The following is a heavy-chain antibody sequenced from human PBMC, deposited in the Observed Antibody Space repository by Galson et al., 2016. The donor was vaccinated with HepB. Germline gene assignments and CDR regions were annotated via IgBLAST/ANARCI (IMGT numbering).Heavy chain of an antibody. V-gene: IGHV3-53*01. J-gene: IGHJ4*02. CDR2: LYTDGTT. CDR3: ARGRDVPDY. D-gene: IGHD3-16*01. CDR1: GVPVSGNS. Sequence: SLRLYCAASGVPVSGNSMTWVRQAPGKGLEWVSVLYTDGTTYYADSVRGRFTISRDNSKNTLYLQMYSLRPEDTAVYYCARGRDVPDYWGQGTLVTVST.